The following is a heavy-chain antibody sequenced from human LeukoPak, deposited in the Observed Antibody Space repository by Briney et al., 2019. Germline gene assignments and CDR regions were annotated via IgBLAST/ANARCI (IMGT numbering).Heavy chain of an antibody. D-gene: IGHD6-25*01. CDR1: GYTFTSYF. Sequence: GASVKVSCKASGYTFTSYFMHWMRQAPGQGPEWMGIINPRGGSTEYSHKFHGRLTMTSDTSTSTVYMELNSLRSEDTAVYFCARVGVTAATADYWGQGTLVTVSS. CDR2: INPRGGST. CDR3: ARVGVTAATADY. V-gene: IGHV1-46*01. J-gene: IGHJ4*02.